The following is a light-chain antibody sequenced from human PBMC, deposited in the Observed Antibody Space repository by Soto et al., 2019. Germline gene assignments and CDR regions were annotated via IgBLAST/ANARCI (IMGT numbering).Light chain of an antibody. J-gene: IGLJ2*01. CDR1: SSDVGGYNY. CDR2: DVS. CDR3: SSYTSSSTLV. Sequence: QSVLTQPASVSGSPGQSITISCTGTSSDVGGYNYVSWYQQHPGKAPKLMVYDVSHRPSGVSNRFSGSKSGNTASLNISGLQAEDEGDYYCSSYTSSSTLVFGGGSKLTVL. V-gene: IGLV2-14*01.